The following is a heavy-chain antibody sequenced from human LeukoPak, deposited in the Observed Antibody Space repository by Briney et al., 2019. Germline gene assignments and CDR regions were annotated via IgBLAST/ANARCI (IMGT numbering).Heavy chain of an antibody. D-gene: IGHD5-24*01. Sequence: GASVTVSCTASGYRFTSYGISWVRQAPGQGLEWMGWISAYNGNTKYVQKLQGRVTMTTDTSTSTAYMELRSLRSDDTAVYYCATNKWDGYNLDYWGQGALVSVS. J-gene: IGHJ4*02. CDR1: GYRFTSYG. V-gene: IGHV1-18*01. CDR3: ATNKWDGYNLDY. CDR2: ISAYNGNT.